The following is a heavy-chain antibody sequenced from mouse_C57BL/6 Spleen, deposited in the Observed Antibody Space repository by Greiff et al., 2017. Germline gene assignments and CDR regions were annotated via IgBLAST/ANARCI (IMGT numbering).Heavy chain of an antibody. J-gene: IGHJ2*01. D-gene: IGHD4-1*01. CDR1: GFTFNSYG. V-gene: IGHV5-6*02. Sequence: EVKLEESGGDLVKPGGSLKLSCAASGFTFNSYGMSWVRQTPDKRLEWVATISSGGSYTYYPDSVKGRFTISRDNAKNTLYLQMSSLKSEDTAMYYCARHRANWAFDYWGQGTTLTVSS. CDR2: ISSGGSYT. CDR3: ARHRANWAFDY.